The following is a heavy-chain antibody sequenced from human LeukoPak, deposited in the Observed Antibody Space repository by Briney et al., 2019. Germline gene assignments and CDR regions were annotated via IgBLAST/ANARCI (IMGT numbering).Heavy chain of an antibody. J-gene: IGHJ4*02. CDR2: IYNSGST. CDR1: GGSISHYY. D-gene: IGHD2-15*01. CDR3: AREGGRNVVDY. V-gene: IGHV4-59*01. Sequence: PSETLSLTCTVSGGSISHYYWTWIRQPPGKGLEWIGYIYNSGSTNYNPSLKSRVTISVDTSENQFSLKLSSVTAADTAVYYCAREGGRNVVDYWGQGTLVTVSS.